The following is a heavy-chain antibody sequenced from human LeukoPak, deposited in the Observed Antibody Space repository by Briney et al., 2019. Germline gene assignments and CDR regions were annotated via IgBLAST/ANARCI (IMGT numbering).Heavy chain of an antibody. V-gene: IGHV3-30*19. CDR1: GLTFRNYG. CDR2: ISYDGSNK. CDR3: AAVAGTGGVPFDY. Sequence: GGSLRLSCAASGLTFRNYGMHWVRQAPGKGLEWVAVISYDGSNKYYADSVKGRFTISRDNSKNTLYLQMNSLRAEDTAVYYCAAVAGTGGVPFDYWGQGTLVTVSS. J-gene: IGHJ4*02. D-gene: IGHD6-19*01.